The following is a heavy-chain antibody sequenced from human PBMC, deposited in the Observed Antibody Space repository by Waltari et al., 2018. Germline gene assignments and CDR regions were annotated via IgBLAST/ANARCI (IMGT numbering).Heavy chain of an antibody. V-gene: IGHV3-23*01. CDR1: GFTFSNYA. CDR2: ISIRGDKT. J-gene: IGHJ4*02. CDR3: AKGRQWELPLDY. Sequence: EVQVLESGGGLVQPGGSLRLSCATSGFTFSNYAMTWVSQAPGKGLEWVSAISIRGDKTYYADSVKGRFAISRDNSQSTLSLQMNSLRAEDTAVYHCAKGRQWELPLDYWGQGTLVTVSS. D-gene: IGHD1-26*01.